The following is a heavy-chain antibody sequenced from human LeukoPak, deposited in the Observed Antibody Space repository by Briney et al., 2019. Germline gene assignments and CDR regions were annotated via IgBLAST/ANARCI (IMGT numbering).Heavy chain of an antibody. J-gene: IGHJ4*02. D-gene: IGHD6-19*01. Sequence: HPGRSLRLSCAASGFTFSSYAMHWVRQAPGKGLEWVAVISYDGSNKYYADSVKGRFTISRDNSKNTLYLQMNSLRAEDTAVYYCARDPYGSGPRLHFDYWGQGTLVTVSS. CDR1: GFTFSSYA. CDR2: ISYDGSNK. V-gene: IGHV3-30-3*01. CDR3: ARDPYGSGPRLHFDY.